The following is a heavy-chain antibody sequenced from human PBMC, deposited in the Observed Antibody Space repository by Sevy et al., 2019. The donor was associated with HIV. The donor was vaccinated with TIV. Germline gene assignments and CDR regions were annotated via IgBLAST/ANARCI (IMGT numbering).Heavy chain of an antibody. CDR2: IITISGTA. D-gene: IGHD2-21*02. CDR1: GDIFRNFV. J-gene: IGHJ5*02. Sequence: ASVKVSCKASGDIFRNFVITWVRQAPGQGLEWMGGIITISGTANNAQKYNGRVTINADEATSTVYMELRSLRSEDTAVYYCATTVSCGGDCYFFDPWGQGTLVTVSS. V-gene: IGHV1-69*13. CDR3: ATTVSCGGDCYFFDP.